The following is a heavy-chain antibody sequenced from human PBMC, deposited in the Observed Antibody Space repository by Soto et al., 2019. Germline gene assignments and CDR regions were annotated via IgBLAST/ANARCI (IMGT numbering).Heavy chain of an antibody. V-gene: IGHV3-33*01. D-gene: IGHD3-9*01. CDR3: AREQYYDILTGSVDY. Sequence: QVQLVESGGGVVQPGRSLRLSCAASGFTFSSYGMHWVRQAPGKGLEWVAVIWYDGSNKYYADSVKGRFTISRDNSKNTLYLQMNSLRAEDTAVYYSAREQYYDILTGSVDYWGQGTLVTVSS. CDR2: IWYDGSNK. J-gene: IGHJ4*02. CDR1: GFTFSSYG.